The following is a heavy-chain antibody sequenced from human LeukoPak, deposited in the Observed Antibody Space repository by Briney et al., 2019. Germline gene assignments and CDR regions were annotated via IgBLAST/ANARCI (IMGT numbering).Heavy chain of an antibody. CDR1: GGSISSSSYY. CDR3: ARGWRPLGYCSGGSCYLGHSWFDP. J-gene: IGHJ5*02. CDR2: IYHSGST. V-gene: IGHV4-39*07. D-gene: IGHD2-15*01. Sequence: PSETLSLTCTVSGGSISSSSYYWGWIRQPPGKGLEWIGSIYHSGSTYYNPSLKSRVTISVDTSKNQFSLKLSSVTAADTAVYYCARGWRPLGYCSGGSCYLGHSWFDPWGQGTLVTVSS.